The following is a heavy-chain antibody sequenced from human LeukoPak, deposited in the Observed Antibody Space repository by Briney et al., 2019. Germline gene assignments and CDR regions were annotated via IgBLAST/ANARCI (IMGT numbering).Heavy chain of an antibody. CDR1: GLTFSNYA. D-gene: IGHD3-22*01. J-gene: IGHJ6*03. Sequence: PGGSMRLSCAASGLTFSNYAMSWVRQAPGGGLEWVSVIRATGYTTYYADFVKGRFTISRDNSKNTLYLQMNSLSPEDTAVYYCAKDRYYNSIEFYMDVWGKGTTVTASS. V-gene: IGHV3-23*01. CDR3: AKDRYYNSIEFYMDV. CDR2: IRATGYTT.